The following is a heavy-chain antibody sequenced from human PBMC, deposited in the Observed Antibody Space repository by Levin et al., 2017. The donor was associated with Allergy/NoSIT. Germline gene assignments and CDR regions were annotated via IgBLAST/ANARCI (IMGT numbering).Heavy chain of an antibody. CDR3: AKDGNRGYYYDRSGPRRPRYFQH. CDR1: GFTFSSYA. Sequence: GESLKISCAASGFTFSSYAMSWVRQAPGKGLEWVSAISGSGGSTYYADSVKGRFTISRDNSKNTLYLQMNSLRAEDTAVYYCAKDGNRGYYYDRSGPRRPRYFQHWGQGTLVTVSS. CDR2: ISGSGGST. D-gene: IGHD3-22*01. J-gene: IGHJ1*01. V-gene: IGHV3-23*01.